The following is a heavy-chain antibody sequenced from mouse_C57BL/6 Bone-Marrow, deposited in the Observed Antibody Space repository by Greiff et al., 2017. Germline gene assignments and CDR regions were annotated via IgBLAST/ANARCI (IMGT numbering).Heavy chain of an antibody. J-gene: IGHJ3*01. CDR1: GFNIKDDY. CDR3: TRIAY. Sequence: EVTLQESGAELVRPGASVKLSCTASGFNIKDDYMHWVKQRPEQGLEWIGWIDPENGDTEYASKFQGKATITVDTSSNTAYRQLSSLTSEDTAVYYCTRIAYWGQVTLVTVSA. CDR2: IDPENGDT. V-gene: IGHV14-4*01.